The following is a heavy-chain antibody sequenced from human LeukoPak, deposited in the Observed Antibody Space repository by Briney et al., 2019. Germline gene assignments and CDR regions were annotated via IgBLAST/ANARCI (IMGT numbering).Heavy chain of an antibody. D-gene: IGHD2-2*01. Sequence: GASVKVSCKASGYTFTGYYMHWVRQAPGQGLEWTGWINPNSGGTNYAQKFQGRVTMTRDTSISTAYMELSRLRSDDTAVYYCAGRRYCSSTSCYRDYYYMDVWGKGTTVTVSS. CDR1: GYTFTGYY. CDR3: AGRRYCSSTSCYRDYYYMDV. V-gene: IGHV1-2*02. CDR2: INPNSGGT. J-gene: IGHJ6*03.